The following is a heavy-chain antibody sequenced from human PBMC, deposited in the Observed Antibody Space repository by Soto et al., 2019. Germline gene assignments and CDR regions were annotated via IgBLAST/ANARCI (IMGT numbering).Heavy chain of an antibody. CDR3: ARDQGGQSGNFIFDN. Sequence: QVQLVESGGGVVQPGRSLRLSCAASGFTFSDYVMYWVHQAPGKGLEWVAVIWYRGRDIFYADSVKGRFTISRDNSKNTLYLQLNSLRAEDTAVYYCARDQGGQSGNFIFDNWGQGTLVTVSS. D-gene: IGHD1-26*01. CDR1: GFTFSDYV. CDR2: IWYRGRDI. J-gene: IGHJ4*02. V-gene: IGHV3-33*01.